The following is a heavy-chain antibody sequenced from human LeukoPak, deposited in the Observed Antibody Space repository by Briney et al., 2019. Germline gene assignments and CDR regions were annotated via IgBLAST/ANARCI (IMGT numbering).Heavy chain of an antibody. CDR1: GFTFSGSA. D-gene: IGHD3-22*01. Sequence: GGSLRLSCAASGFTFSGSAMHWVRQASGKGLEWVGRIRSKANSYATAYAASVKGRFTISRDDSKNTAYLQMNSLKTEDTAVYYCTRLVDSSSFDYWGQGTLVTVSS. J-gene: IGHJ4*02. V-gene: IGHV3-73*01. CDR2: IRSKANSYAT. CDR3: TRLVDSSSFDY.